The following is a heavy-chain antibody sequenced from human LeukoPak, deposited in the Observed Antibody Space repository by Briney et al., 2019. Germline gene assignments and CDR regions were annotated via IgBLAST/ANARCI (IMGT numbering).Heavy chain of an antibody. CDR1: SGSISSSSYY. CDR2: IYYSGRT. CDR3: ARQERGYDGSGHRAFDI. D-gene: IGHD3-22*01. J-gene: IGHJ3*02. V-gene: IGHV4-39*01. Sequence: SETLSLTCAVSSGSISSSSYYWGWIRQPPGKGLEWIGSIYYSGRTYYNTPLKSRVTLSVDTSKNQFSLKLRSVTAADTAVYYCARQERGYDGSGHRAFDIWGQGTMVTISS.